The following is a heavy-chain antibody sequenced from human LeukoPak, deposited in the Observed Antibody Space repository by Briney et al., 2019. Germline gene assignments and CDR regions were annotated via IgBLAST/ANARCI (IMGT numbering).Heavy chain of an antibody. CDR3: AYSRWELRFLDY. Sequence: SGPTLVKPTQTLTLTCTFSGFSLSTSGVGVGWIRQPPGKALEWLALIYWNDDKRYSPSLKSRLTITKDTSKNQVVLTMTNMDPVDTATYYCAYSRWELRFLDYWGQGTLVTVSS. CDR1: GFSLSTSGVG. D-gene: IGHD1-26*01. CDR2: IYWNDDK. J-gene: IGHJ4*02. V-gene: IGHV2-5*01.